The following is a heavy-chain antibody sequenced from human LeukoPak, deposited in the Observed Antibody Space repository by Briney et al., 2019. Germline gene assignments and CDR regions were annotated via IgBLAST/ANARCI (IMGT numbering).Heavy chain of an antibody. J-gene: IGHJ3*02. CDR2: IYYSGST. CDR3: ARSSGWYYSGAFDI. D-gene: IGHD6-19*01. V-gene: IGHV4-59*08. CDR1: GGSISSYY. Sequence: SETLSLTCTVSGGSISSYYWSWIRQPPGKGLEWIGYIYYSGSTNYNPSLESRVTISVDTSKNQFSLKLSSVTAADTAVYYCARSSGWYYSGAFDIWGRGTMVTVSS.